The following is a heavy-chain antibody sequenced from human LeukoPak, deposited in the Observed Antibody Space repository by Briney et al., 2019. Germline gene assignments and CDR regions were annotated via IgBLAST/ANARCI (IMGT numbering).Heavy chain of an antibody. CDR3: ARDYCSSTSCQDYYYYYMDV. Sequence: GGSLRLSCAASGFTFSSYWMSWVRQAPGKGLEWVANIKQDGSEKYYVDSVKGRFTISRDNAKNSLYLQMNSLRAEDTAVYYCARDYCSSTSCQDYYYYYMDVWGKGTTVTVS. V-gene: IGHV3-7*01. D-gene: IGHD2-2*01. CDR1: GFTFSSYW. J-gene: IGHJ6*03. CDR2: IKQDGSEK.